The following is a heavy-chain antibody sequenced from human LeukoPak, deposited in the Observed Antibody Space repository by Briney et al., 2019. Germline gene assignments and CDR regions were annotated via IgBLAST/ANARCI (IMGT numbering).Heavy chain of an antibody. D-gene: IGHD5-18*01. CDR1: GGSIGRYY. CDR3: ARAVYSYGPYFDY. J-gene: IGHJ4*02. CDR2: ISYTGST. V-gene: IGHV4-59*12. Sequence: PSETLSLTCTVSGGSIGRYYWSWIRQSPGKGLEWIGFISYTGSTSYNPSLKSRVTISVDTSKNQFSLKLSSVAAADTAVYYCARAVYSYGPYFDYWGQGTLVTVSS.